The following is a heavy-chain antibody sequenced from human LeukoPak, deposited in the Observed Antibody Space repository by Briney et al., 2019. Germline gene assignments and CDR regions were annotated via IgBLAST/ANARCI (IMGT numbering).Heavy chain of an antibody. J-gene: IGHJ6*02. V-gene: IGHV3-66*01. CDR2: VFSDGTT. CDR1: GFXFCNYP. CDR3: ARDPRVDHSGMDV. D-gene: IGHD2-15*01. Sequence: GGALRLSCAASGFXFCNYPLSWVRPAPGKGLAWVSTVFSDGTTYYADSVKGRFTISRDNSKNTLYLQMSSVRDEDTDVYYCARDPRVDHSGMDVWGQGTTVTVSS.